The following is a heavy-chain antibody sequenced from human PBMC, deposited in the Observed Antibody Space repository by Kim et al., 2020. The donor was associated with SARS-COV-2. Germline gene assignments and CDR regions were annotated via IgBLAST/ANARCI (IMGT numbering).Heavy chain of an antibody. CDR2: IKSKANGGST. CDR3: TSDLGGYCGGDCYSRV. CDR1: GFIFNNAW. J-gene: IGHJ6*02. D-gene: IGHD2-21*02. Sequence: GGSLRLSCAASGFIFNNAWMNWVRQAPGKGLEWVGRIKSKANGGSTVYAATVKGRFTISRDDSKNTLYLQMDSLKTEDTAVYYCTSDLGGYCGGDCYSRVWGQGTTVTVSS. V-gene: IGHV3-15*01.